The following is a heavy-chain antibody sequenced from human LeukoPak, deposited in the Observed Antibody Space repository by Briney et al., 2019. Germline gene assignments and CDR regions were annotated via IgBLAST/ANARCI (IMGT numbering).Heavy chain of an antibody. CDR2: INPSGGST. D-gene: IGHD4-17*01. CDR3: ARTVTTWDWYFDL. J-gene: IGHJ2*01. Sequence: ASVKVSCKASGYTFTSYYMHWVRQAPGQGREWMGIINPSGGSTSYAQKFQGRVTMTRDTSTSTVYMELSSLRSEDTAVYYCARTVTTWDWYFDLWDRGTLVTVSS. CDR1: GYTFTSYY. V-gene: IGHV1-46*01.